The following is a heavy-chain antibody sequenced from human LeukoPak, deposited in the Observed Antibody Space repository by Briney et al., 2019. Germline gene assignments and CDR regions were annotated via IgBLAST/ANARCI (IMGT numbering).Heavy chain of an antibody. Sequence: GGSLRLSCAASGFTFSSYAMNWVRQAPGKGLECVAVISYDGSNKYYADSVKGRFTISRDNSKNTLYMQMNSLRAEDTAVYYCAELGITMIGGVWGKGTTVTISS. CDR2: ISYDGSNK. CDR3: AELGITMIGGV. CDR1: GFTFSSYA. D-gene: IGHD3-10*02. J-gene: IGHJ6*04. V-gene: IGHV3-30*04.